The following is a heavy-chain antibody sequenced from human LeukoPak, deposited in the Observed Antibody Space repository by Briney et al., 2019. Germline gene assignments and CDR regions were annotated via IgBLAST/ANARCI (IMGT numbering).Heavy chain of an antibody. J-gene: IGHJ4*02. V-gene: IGHV3-23*01. D-gene: IGHD4-17*01. Sequence: GGSLRLSCAASGFTFSSYAMSWVRQAPGKGLEWVSAISGSGGSTYYADSVKGRFTISRDNSKNTLDLQMNSLRAEDTAVYYCAKDRISHGDYGYWGQGTLVTVSS. CDR1: GFTFSSYA. CDR2: ISGSGGST. CDR3: AKDRISHGDYGY.